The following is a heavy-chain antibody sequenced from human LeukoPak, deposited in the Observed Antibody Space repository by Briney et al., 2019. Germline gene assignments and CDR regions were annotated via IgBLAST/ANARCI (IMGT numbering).Heavy chain of an antibody. CDR1: GFSFSSHP. V-gene: IGHV3-48*03. J-gene: IGHJ4*01. CDR2: ISSGGNIE. CDR3: ARDTLNGPFVTSLDY. D-gene: IGHD3-9*01. Sequence: PGGSLRLSCAASGFSFSSHPMNWVRQAPGKGLEWLSHISSGGNIEYYLDSVRGRFTMSRDNAKNLLFLQMNSLTDEDTAVYYCARDTLNGPFVTSLDYWGHGALVTVSP.